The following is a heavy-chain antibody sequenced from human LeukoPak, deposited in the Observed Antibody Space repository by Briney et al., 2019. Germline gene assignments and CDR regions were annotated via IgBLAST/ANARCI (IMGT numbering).Heavy chain of an antibody. CDR2: VYTNGNT. D-gene: IGHD4-23*01. CDR1: GGSTSSYC. J-gene: IGHJ4*02. V-gene: IGHV4-4*07. CDR3: ATEGQGSGRWFGY. Sequence: SETLSLTCAVSGGSTSSYCWSWIRQRAGKGLEWIGRVYTNGNTDYNSSLKSRVTMSVDTSNNQVSLNLNSVTAADTAVYYCATEGQGSGRWFGYWGQGTLVTVSS.